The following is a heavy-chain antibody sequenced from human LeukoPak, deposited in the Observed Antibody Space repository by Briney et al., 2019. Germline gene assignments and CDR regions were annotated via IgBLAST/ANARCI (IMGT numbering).Heavy chain of an antibody. CDR1: GFTFRSFA. CDR2: TSGDEDST. CDR3: TKDVMTGFSRGWYFGS. J-gene: IGHJ4*02. D-gene: IGHD6-25*01. V-gene: IGHV3-23*01. Sequence: GGSLRLSCAASGFTFRSFAMSWVRQAPGKGLEWVAVTSGDEDSTHYAESVRGRFIISTDNSKTSLNLQMNSLRAEDTAVYYCTKDVMTGFSRGWYFGSWGQGTQVTVSS.